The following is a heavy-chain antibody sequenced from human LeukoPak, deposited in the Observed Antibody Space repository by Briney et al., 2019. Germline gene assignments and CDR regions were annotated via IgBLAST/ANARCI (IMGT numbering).Heavy chain of an antibody. Sequence: QPGGSLRLSCAASGFTFSSYWMHWVRQAPGKGLVWVSRINSDGSSTSYADSVKGRFTISRDNAKNTLYLQMNSLRAEDTAVYYCARPMVRGVIGYWGQGTLVTVSS. D-gene: IGHD3-10*01. CDR3: ARPMVRGVIGY. CDR2: INSDGSST. V-gene: IGHV3-74*01. J-gene: IGHJ4*02. CDR1: GFTFSSYW.